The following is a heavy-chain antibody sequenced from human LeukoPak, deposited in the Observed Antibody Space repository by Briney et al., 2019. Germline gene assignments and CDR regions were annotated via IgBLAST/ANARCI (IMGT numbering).Heavy chain of an antibody. CDR2: IYSGGST. J-gene: IGHJ3*02. Sequence: GGSLRLSCAASGFTVSSNYMGWVRQAPGKGLEWVSVIYSGGSTYYADSVKGRFTISRDSSKNTLYLQMNSLRAEDTAVYYCARDRSSSWPDAFDIWGQGTMVTVSS. CDR3: ARDRSSSWPDAFDI. D-gene: IGHD6-13*01. CDR1: GFTVSSNY. V-gene: IGHV3-66*01.